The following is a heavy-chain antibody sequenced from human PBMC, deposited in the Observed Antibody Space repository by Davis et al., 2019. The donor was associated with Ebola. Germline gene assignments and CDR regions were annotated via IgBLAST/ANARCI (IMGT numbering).Heavy chain of an antibody. D-gene: IGHD4-23*01. Sequence: MPSETLSLTCIVSGDSISNYNFYWAWIRQTPGKKLEWLGSIYYTGNTNYNPSLKSRVTISTDTSRNNFSLRLRSVTAADTAVYFCARRDNDYGGDSIWFDLWGQGILVTVPS. V-gene: IGHV4-39*01. CDR2: IYYTGNT. CDR1: GDSISNYNFY. J-gene: IGHJ5*02. CDR3: ARRDNDYGGDSIWFDL.